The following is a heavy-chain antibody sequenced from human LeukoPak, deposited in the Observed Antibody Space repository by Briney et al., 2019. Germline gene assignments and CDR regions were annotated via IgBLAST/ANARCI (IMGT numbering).Heavy chain of an antibody. D-gene: IGHD3-3*01. CDR3: ARDRMGSADFWSGYYTGTFDY. V-gene: IGHV3-7*01. J-gene: IGHJ4*02. CDR2: IKHDGSEK. Sequence: GGSLRLSCAASGFTFRSYWMSWVRQAPGKGLEWVANIKHDGSEKYYVDSVKGRFTISRDNAQNSLYLQMNSLRAEDTAVYYCARDRMGSADFWSGYYTGTFDYWGQGTLVTVSS. CDR1: GFTFRSYW.